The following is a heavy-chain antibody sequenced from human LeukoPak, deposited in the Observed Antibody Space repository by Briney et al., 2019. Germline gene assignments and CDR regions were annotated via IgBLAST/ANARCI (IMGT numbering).Heavy chain of an antibody. CDR2: IKEDGGEM. Sequence: GGSLRLPCAASGFSFSRFWMTGVRQAPGKGLEWVASIKEDGGEMYYVDSVKGRFTISRDNAQNSLFLQMTSLRAEDTAIYYCARARIPAADLPTDYWGQGTLVTVSS. D-gene: IGHD6-13*01. V-gene: IGHV3-7*05. CDR3: ARARIPAADLPTDY. CDR1: GFSFSRFW. J-gene: IGHJ4*02.